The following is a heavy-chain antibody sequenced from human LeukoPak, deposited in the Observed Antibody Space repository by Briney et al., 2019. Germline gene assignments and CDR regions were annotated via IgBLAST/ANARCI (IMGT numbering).Heavy chain of an antibody. D-gene: IGHD3-3*01. Sequence: GGSLRLSCAASEFTFSSYGMHWVRQAPGKGLEWVAVISYDGSNKYYADSVKGRFTISRDNSKNTLYLQMNSLRAEDTAVYYCAKDRAVGRFLEWLLDWGQGTLVTVSS. CDR1: EFTFSSYG. CDR3: AKDRAVGRFLEWLLD. J-gene: IGHJ4*02. V-gene: IGHV3-30*18. CDR2: ISYDGSNK.